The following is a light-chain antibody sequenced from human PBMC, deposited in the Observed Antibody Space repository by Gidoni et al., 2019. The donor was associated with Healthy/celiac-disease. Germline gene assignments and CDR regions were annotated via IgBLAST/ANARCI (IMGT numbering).Light chain of an antibody. CDR1: SSHVGGYNY. CDR2: DVS. V-gene: IGLV2-8*02. J-gene: IGLJ2*01. Sequence: QSAQPQPPSASRSPGQSVTIYCTGTSSHVGGYNYVSWYQQHPGKAPTLRNYDVSKRPSGVADCFSGSKSGNAASLTVSGLEAEDEADYYCSSYAGSNTHVVFGGGTKLTVL. CDR3: SSYAGSNTHVV.